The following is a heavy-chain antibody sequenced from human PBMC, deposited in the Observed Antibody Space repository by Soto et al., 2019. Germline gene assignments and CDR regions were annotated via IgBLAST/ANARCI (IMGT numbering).Heavy chain of an antibody. Sequence: QITLKESGPTLVKPTQTLTLTCTFSGFSLSTSGVGVGWIRQPPGKALEWLALIYWDDDKRYSPSLKSRLTSTKDTSKNQVVLTMINMDPVDTATYYCAHRPGYCSTTSCYDFDYWGQGTLFTVSS. V-gene: IGHV2-5*02. CDR1: GFSLSTSGVG. CDR3: AHRPGYCSTTSCYDFDY. D-gene: IGHD2-2*03. J-gene: IGHJ4*02. CDR2: IYWDDDK.